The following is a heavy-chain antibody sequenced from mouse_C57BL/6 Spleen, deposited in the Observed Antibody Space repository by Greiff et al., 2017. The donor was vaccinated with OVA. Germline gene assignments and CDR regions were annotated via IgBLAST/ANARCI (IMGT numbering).Heavy chain of an antibody. Sequence: QVQLKESGAELVRPGASVTLSCKASGYTFTDYYINWVKQRPGQGLEWIARIYPGSGTTFYNEKFKGKATLTAEQSSSTAYMQLSSLTSEDSAGYVCESGGSYDGNYVGAMDYWGQGTSVTVSS. CDR2: IYPGSGTT. V-gene: IGHV1-76*01. CDR1: GYTFTDYY. D-gene: IGHD2-1*01. CDR3: ESGGSYDGNYVGAMDY. J-gene: IGHJ4*01.